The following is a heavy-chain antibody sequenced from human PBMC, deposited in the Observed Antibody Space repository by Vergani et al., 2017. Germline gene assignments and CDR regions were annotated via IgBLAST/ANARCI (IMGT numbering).Heavy chain of an antibody. CDR1: GFTVSSNY. D-gene: IGHD5-12*01. Sequence: EVQLVETGGGLIQPGGSLRLSCAASGFTVSSNYMSWVRQAPGKGLEWVSVIYSGGSTYYADSVKGLFTISRDNSKNTLYLQMNSLRAEDTAIYYCAKYSGPRGYYHYMDVWGKGTTVTVSS. CDR3: AKYSGPRGYYHYMDV. V-gene: IGHV3-53*02. CDR2: IYSGGST. J-gene: IGHJ6*03.